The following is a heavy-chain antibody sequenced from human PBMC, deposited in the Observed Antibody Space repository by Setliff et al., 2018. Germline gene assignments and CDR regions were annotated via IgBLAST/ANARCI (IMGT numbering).Heavy chain of an antibody. CDR3: ASLGMTTMMDWYFDL. CDR1: GGSFSGYY. D-gene: IGHD4-4*01. CDR2: INHSGST. J-gene: IGHJ2*01. V-gene: IGHV4-34*01. Sequence: SETLSLTCAVYGGSFSGYYWSWIRQPPGKGLEWIGEINHSGSTNYNPSLKSRVTIPIDTSKNQFSLKLSSVTAADTAVYYCASLGMTTMMDWYFDLWGRGTLVTVSS.